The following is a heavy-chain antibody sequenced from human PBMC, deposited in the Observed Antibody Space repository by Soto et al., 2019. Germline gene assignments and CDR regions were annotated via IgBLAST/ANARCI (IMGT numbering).Heavy chain of an antibody. Sequence: SETLSLTCVVSGYLITNGYFWGWIRQPPGKGLEWIGSTNHRGNTYSNPSLKSRITISVDTSKNQFSLNLSSVTAADSAVYFCTRGARGYVSYWGQGTLVTVSS. J-gene: IGHJ4*02. CDR2: TNHRGNT. V-gene: IGHV4-38-2*01. CDR1: GYLITNGYF. CDR3: TRGARGYVSY. D-gene: IGHD2-15*01.